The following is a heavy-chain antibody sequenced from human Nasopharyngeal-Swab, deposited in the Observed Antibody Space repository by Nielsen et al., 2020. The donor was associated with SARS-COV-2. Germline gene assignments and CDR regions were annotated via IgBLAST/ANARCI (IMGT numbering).Heavy chain of an antibody. D-gene: IGHD3-16*02. J-gene: IGHJ6*02. V-gene: IGHV3-11*01. Sequence: GGSLRLSCAASGFTFSDYYMSWIRQAPGKGLEWVSYISSSGSTIYYADSVKGRFTISRDNTKNSLYLQMNSLRAEDTAVYYCARGFAWNDYVWGSYRFHHGMDVWGQGTTVTVSS. CDR3: ARGFAWNDYVWGSYRFHHGMDV. CDR1: GFTFSDYY. CDR2: ISSSGSTI.